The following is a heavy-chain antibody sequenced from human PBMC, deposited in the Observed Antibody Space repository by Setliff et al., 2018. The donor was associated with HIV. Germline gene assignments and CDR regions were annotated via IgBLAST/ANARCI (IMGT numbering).Heavy chain of an antibody. D-gene: IGHD6-6*01. Sequence: SETLSLTCSVSGGSISSSSYYWGWIRQPPGKGLEWIGYISHTGSAHYNSSLENRISVSLDTSNNEFSLKLSSVTAADTAVYFCAGGLLSEFSSTWYRLDFWGQGILVTV. CDR2: ISHTGSA. CDR3: AGGLLSEFSSTWYRLDF. V-gene: IGHV4-31*03. CDR1: GGSISSSSYY. J-gene: IGHJ4*02.